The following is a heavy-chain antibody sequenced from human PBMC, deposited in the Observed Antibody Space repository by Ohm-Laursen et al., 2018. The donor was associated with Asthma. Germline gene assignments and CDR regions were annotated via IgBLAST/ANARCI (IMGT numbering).Heavy chain of an antibody. CDR1: GGSISSGGYY. Sequence: TLSLTCTVSGGSISSGGYYWSWIRQHPGKGLEWIGYIYYSGSTYYNPSLKSRVTISVDTSKNQFSLKLSSVTAADTAVYYCARAEDGYKYPDYWGQGTLVTVSS. CDR2: IYYSGST. V-gene: IGHV4-31*03. CDR3: ARAEDGYKYPDY. D-gene: IGHD5-24*01. J-gene: IGHJ4*02.